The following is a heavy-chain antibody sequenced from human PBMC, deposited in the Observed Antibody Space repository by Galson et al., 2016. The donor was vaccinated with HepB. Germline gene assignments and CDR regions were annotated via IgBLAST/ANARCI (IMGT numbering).Heavy chain of an antibody. CDR3: ARHISRVDTAMVL. CDR2: THHSGTT. D-gene: IGHD5-18*01. J-gene: IGHJ4*02. Sequence: SETLSLTCAVSGGSISSGNWWSWVRQPPGKGLEWIGETHHSGTTDYKPSLKSRVAMSVDMSKNQFSLKLTSVTAADTAVYYCARHISRVDTAMVLWGQGTLVIVSS. CDR1: GGSISSGNW. V-gene: IGHV4-4*02.